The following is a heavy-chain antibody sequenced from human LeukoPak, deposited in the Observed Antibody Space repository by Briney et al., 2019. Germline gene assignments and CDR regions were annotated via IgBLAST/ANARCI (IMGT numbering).Heavy chain of an antibody. CDR3: ARDLARWEMATIFPYSMDV. D-gene: IGHD5-24*01. CDR2: IIPIFGTA. J-gene: IGHJ6*03. CDR1: GGTFSSYA. V-gene: IGHV1-69*05. Sequence: ASVKVSCKASGGTFSSYAISWVRQAPGQGLEWMGRIIPIFGTANYAQKFQGRVTITTDESTSTAYMELSSLRSEDTAVYYCARDLARWEMATIFPYSMDVWGKGTTVTVSS.